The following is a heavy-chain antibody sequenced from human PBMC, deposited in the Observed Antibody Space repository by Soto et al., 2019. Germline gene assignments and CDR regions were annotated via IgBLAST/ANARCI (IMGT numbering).Heavy chain of an antibody. CDR3: AKDAVPYKGKWDWLDP. CDR1: GFTFSNYA. J-gene: IGHJ5*02. D-gene: IGHD1-20*01. CDR2: IGGDDKT. V-gene: IGHV3-23*01. Sequence: EVQLLESGGALVQPGGSLKLSCAASGFTFSNYAMSWVRQAPGKGPEWVSSIGGDDKTNYADSVKGRFTISRDNSKNTLYLQLNGLRVEDTAIYYCAKDAVPYKGKWDWLDPWGQGTLVTVSS.